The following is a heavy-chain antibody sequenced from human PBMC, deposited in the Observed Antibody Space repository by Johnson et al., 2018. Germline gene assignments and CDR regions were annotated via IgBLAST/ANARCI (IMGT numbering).Heavy chain of an antibody. CDR1: GFTFSSYG. CDR2: ISYDGSNK. J-gene: IGHJ6*02. V-gene: IGHV3-30*18. D-gene: IGHD3-3*01. CDR3: EKGVNGFWRCYPYYYYGMDV. Sequence: QVQLVESGGGVVQPGRSLRLSCAASGFTFSSYGMHWVRQAPGKGLEWVAVISYDGSNKYYADSVKGRFTISKENSKNTRYLQMKSLRAEDTAGYYWEKGVNGFWRCYPYYYYGMDVWGHGTTVTVSS.